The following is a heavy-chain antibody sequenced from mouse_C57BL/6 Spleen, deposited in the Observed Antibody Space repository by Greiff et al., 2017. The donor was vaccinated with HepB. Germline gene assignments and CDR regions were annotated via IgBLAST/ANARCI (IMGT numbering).Heavy chain of an antibody. D-gene: IGHD2-3*01. V-gene: IGHV6-3*01. Sequence: EVKLQESGGGLVQPGGSMKLSCVASGFTFSNYWMNWVRQSPEKGLEWVAQIRLKSDNYATHYAESVKGRFTISRDDSKSSVYLQMNNLRAEDTGIYYCTVDGYYVFAYWGQGTLVTVSA. CDR3: TVDGYYVFAY. J-gene: IGHJ3*01. CDR1: GFTFSNYW. CDR2: IRLKSDNYAT.